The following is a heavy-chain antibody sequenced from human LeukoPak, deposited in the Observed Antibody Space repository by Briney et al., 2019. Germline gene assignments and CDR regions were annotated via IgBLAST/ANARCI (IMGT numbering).Heavy chain of an antibody. V-gene: IGHV3-53*01. J-gene: IGHJ4*02. CDR2: IYSGDST. CDR3: ARGPAGYN. D-gene: IGHD1-1*01. CDR1: GFTVSSNH. Sequence: GGSLRLPCAASGFTVSSNHMSWVRQAPGKGLEWVSVIYSGDSTDYADSVKGRFTISRDNLKNTLYLQMNSLRAEDTAVYYCARGPAGYNWGQGTLVTFSS.